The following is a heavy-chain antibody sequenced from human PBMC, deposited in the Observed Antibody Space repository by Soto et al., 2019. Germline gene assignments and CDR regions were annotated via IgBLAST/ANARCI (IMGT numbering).Heavy chain of an antibody. CDR1: GFTFTRYS. CDR3: ARESEAVTSNFDF. CDR2: ISSTTNYI. Sequence: PGGSLRLSCAASGFTFTRYSMNWVRQAPGKGLEWVSSISSTTNYIYYRDSMKGRFTISRDNPKNSLYLEMNSLRAEAMAVYYGARESEAVTSNFDFWGHGTLVTVSS. J-gene: IGHJ4*01. V-gene: IGHV3-21*06.